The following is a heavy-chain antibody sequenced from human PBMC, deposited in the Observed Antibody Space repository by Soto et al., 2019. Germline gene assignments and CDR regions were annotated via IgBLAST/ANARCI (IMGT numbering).Heavy chain of an antibody. V-gene: IGHV3-43*01. CDR2: ISWDGVST. D-gene: IGHD3-3*01. CDR3: ARGQRGSIFGVVIKLYYFDY. Sequence: PGGSRRLSCVGSGGTFREYSMQGGRQTPGKGLQWVSLISWDGVSTEYADSVKGRFTISRDNAKNSLYLQMNSLRDEDTAVYYCARGQRGSIFGVVIKLYYFDYWGQGTLVTVSS. CDR1: GGTFREYS. J-gene: IGHJ4*02.